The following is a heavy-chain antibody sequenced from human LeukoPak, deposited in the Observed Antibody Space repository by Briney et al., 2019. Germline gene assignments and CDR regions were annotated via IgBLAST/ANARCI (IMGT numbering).Heavy chain of an antibody. Sequence: SETLSLTCTVSGGSISSYYWSWIRQPPGKGLEWIGYIYYSGSTNYNPSLKSRVTMSVDTSKNQFSLKLSSVTAADTAVYYCARESYDFWSGYPGDDAFDIWGQGSMVTVSS. CDR1: GGSISSYY. V-gene: IGHV4-59*12. CDR2: IYYSGST. J-gene: IGHJ3*02. D-gene: IGHD3-3*01. CDR3: ARESYDFWSGYPGDDAFDI.